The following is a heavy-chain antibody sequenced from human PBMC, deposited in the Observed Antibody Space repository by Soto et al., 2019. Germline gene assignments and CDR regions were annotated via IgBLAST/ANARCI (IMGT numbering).Heavy chain of an antibody. J-gene: IGHJ6*02. CDR3: ARYSRRWYSTYGMDV. V-gene: IGHV1-69*13. CDR2: IIPIFGTA. D-gene: IGHD6-13*01. Sequence: EASVKVSCKASGGTFSSYAISWVRQAPGQGLEWMGGIIPIFGTANYAQKFQGRVTITADESTSTAYMELSSLRSEDTAVYYCARYSRRWYSTYGMDVWGQGTTVTVSS. CDR1: GGTFSSYA.